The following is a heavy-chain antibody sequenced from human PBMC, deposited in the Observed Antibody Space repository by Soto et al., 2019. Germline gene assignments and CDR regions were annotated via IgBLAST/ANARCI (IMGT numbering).Heavy chain of an antibody. Sequence: HVQLVESGGGVVQPGRSLRLSCAASGFTFSDYGMHWVRQAPGKGLEWVAVIWYDGSNKYYADSVKGRFTISRDNSKNTLYLQMNSLGAEDTAVYYCAREAAGHDAFDIWGQGTMVTVSS. CDR1: GFTFSDYG. CDR3: AREAAGHDAFDI. CDR2: IWYDGSNK. J-gene: IGHJ3*02. D-gene: IGHD6-19*01. V-gene: IGHV3-33*01.